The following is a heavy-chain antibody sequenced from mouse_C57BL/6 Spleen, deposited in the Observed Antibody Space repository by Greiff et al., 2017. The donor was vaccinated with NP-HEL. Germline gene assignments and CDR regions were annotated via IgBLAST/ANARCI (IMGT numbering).Heavy chain of an antibody. V-gene: IGHV5-17*01. Sequence: EVKLVESGGGLVKPGGSLKLSCAASGFTFSDYGMHWVRQAPEKGLEWVAYISSGSSTIYYADTVKGRFTISRDNAKNTLFLQMTSLRSEDTAMYYCARGIGSSRYGYFDVWGTGTTVTVSS. J-gene: IGHJ1*03. CDR2: ISSGSSTI. D-gene: IGHD1-1*01. CDR1: GFTFSDYG. CDR3: ARGIGSSRYGYFDV.